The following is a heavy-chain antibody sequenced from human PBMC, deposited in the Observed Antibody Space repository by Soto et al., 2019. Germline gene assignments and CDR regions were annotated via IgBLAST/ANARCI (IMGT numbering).Heavy chain of an antibody. J-gene: IGHJ6*02. Sequence: QVQLVESGGGVVQPGRSLRLSCAASGFTFSSYAMHWVRQAPGKGLEWVAVISYDGSNKYYADSVKGRFTISRDNSKNTLYLQMNSLRAEDTAVYYCARPLVSLVVGHYGMDVWGQGTTVTVSS. CDR1: GFTFSSYA. D-gene: IGHD2-8*02. CDR3: ARPLVSLVVGHYGMDV. CDR2: ISYDGSNK. V-gene: IGHV3-30-3*01.